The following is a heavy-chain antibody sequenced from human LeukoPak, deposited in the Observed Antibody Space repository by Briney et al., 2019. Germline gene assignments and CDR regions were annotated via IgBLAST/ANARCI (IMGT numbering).Heavy chain of an antibody. Sequence: GGSLRLSCAASGFTFSNAWMSWVRQAPGKGLEWVGRIKSKTDGGTADYAAPVKGRFTISRDNSKNTLYLQMNSLRAEDTAVYYCAREQNIAVAGISYFNRWDYWGQGTLVTVSS. D-gene: IGHD6-19*01. V-gene: IGHV3-15*01. CDR3: AREQNIAVAGISYFNRWDY. CDR1: GFTFSNAW. J-gene: IGHJ4*02. CDR2: IKSKTDGGTA.